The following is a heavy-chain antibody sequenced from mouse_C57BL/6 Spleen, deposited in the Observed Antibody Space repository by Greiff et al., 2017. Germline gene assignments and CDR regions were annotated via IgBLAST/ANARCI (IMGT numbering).Heavy chain of an antibody. Sequence: QVQLQQPGAELVKPGASVKMSCKASGYTFTSYWITWVKQRPGQGLEWIGDIYPGSGSTNYNEKFKSKATLTVDTSSSTAYMQLSSLTSEDSAVYYCARVIYYDDVGDAMDYWGQGTSVTVSS. CDR1: GYTFTSYW. CDR2: IYPGSGST. CDR3: ARVIYYDDVGDAMDY. D-gene: IGHD2-4*01. V-gene: IGHV1-55*01. J-gene: IGHJ4*01.